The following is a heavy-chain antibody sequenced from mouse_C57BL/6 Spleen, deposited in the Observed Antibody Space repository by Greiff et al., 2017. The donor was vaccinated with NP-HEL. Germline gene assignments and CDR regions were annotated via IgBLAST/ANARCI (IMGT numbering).Heavy chain of an antibody. J-gene: IGHJ2*01. CDR1: GFNIKDYY. D-gene: IGHD2-4*01. CDR2: IDPEDGDT. CDR3: TRDEGDYSYYFDY. Sequence: VQLQQSGAELVRPGASVKLSCTASGFNIKDYYMHWVKQRPEQGLEWIGRIDPEDGDTEYAPKFQGKATMTADTSSNTAYLQLSSLTSEDTAVYYCTRDEGDYSYYFDYWGQGTTLTVSS. V-gene: IGHV14-1*01.